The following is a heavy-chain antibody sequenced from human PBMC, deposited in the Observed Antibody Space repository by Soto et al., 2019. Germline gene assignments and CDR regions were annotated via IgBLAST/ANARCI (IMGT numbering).Heavy chain of an antibody. CDR1: XFTFSSYG. J-gene: IGHJ6*02. V-gene: IGHV3-30*18. CDR3: AKDQVTSIVLMVYAIGMDV. Sequence: SLRLSCAASXFTFSSYGMHWVRQAPGKGLEWVAVISYDGSNKYYADSVKGRFTISRDNSKNTLYLQMNSLRAEDTAVYYCAKDQVTSIVLMVYAIGMDVWGQGTTVTVSS. CDR2: ISYDGSNK. D-gene: IGHD2-8*01.